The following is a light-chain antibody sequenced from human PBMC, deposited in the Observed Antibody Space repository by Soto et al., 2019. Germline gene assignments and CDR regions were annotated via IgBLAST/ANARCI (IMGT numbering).Light chain of an antibody. Sequence: VVRKSQGSLSLSQGERATLSCRASQSVSSSYLAWYQQKPGQAPRLLIYGASSRATGIPDRFSGSGSGTDFTLPISRLEPEDFAVYYCQHYDSSPKTFGQGTKVDI. CDR2: GAS. V-gene: IGKV3-20*01. CDR3: QHYDSSPKT. CDR1: QSVSSSY. J-gene: IGKJ1*01.